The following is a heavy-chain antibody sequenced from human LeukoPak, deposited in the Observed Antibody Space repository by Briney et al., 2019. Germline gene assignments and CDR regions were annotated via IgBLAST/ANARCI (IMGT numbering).Heavy chain of an antibody. CDR3: ARAKWERSTTCYGA. V-gene: IGHV1-2*02. CDR1: GYTFTGYY. J-gene: IGHJ5*02. Sequence: GASVKVSCKASGYTFTGYYIHWVRQAPGQGLEWMGWINPNSGDTNYAQKFQGRVTMTRDTSISTAYMELSSLKSDDTAVYYCARAKWERSTTCYGAWGQGTLVTVSS. D-gene: IGHD2-2*01. CDR2: INPNSGDT.